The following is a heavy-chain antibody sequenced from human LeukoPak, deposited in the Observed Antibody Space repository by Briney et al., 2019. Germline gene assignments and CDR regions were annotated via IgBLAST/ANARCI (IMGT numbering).Heavy chain of an antibody. CDR3: ARDHYYAFDN. CDR1: GFPFIEYS. D-gene: IGHD1-26*01. V-gene: IGHV3-48*01. CDR2: IGIDSGNT. Sequence: PGGSLRLSCTASGFPFIEYSMNWVRQVPGKGLEWISYIGIDSGNTKYADSVRGRFTVSADKANNSLYLQMNSLRVEDTAVYYCARDHYYAFDNWGQGTLVSVAS. J-gene: IGHJ4*02.